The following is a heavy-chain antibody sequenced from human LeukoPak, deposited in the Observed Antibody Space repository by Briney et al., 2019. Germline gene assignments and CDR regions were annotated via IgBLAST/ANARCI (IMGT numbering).Heavy chain of an antibody. J-gene: IGHJ4*02. V-gene: IGHV3-21*01. CDR1: GFTFSRFS. Sequence: GGSLRLSCAGSGFTFSRFSMYWVRQAPGKGLECVTSISATSSHIYDADSVRGRFTTSRDNALNSVSLQMNSPRVEDSAIYYCARGAGVGSYVPFDLWGQGTRVTVSS. D-gene: IGHD3-16*01. CDR3: ARGAGVGSYVPFDL. CDR2: ISATSSHI.